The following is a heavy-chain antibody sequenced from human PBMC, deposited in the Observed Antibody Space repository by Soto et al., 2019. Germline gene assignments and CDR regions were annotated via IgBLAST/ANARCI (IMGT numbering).Heavy chain of an antibody. J-gene: IGHJ5*02. CDR2: INHSGST. V-gene: IGHV4-34*01. D-gene: IGHD1-20*01. CDR3: ARVAWITGTLHRWVDT. Sequence: SETLSLTCAVYGGSFSGYYWSWIRQPPGKGLEWIGEINHSGSTNYNPSLKSRVTISVDTSKNQFSLKLSSVTAAETAVYYCARVAWITGTLHRWVDTWGRGTLVTVSP. CDR1: GGSFSGYY.